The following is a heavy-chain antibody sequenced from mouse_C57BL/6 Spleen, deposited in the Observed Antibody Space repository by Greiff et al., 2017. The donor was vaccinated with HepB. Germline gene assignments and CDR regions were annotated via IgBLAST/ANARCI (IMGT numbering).Heavy chain of an antibody. CDR3: ARRGYYGSSTYAMDY. Sequence: VQLKQSGPELVKPGASVKISCKASGYTFTDYYMNWVKQSHGKSLEWIGDINPNNGGTSYNQKFKGKATLTVDKSSSTAYMELRSLTSEDSAVYYCARRGYYGSSTYAMDYWGQGTSVTVSS. CDR1: GYTFTDYY. D-gene: IGHD1-1*01. CDR2: INPNNGGT. V-gene: IGHV1-26*01. J-gene: IGHJ4*01.